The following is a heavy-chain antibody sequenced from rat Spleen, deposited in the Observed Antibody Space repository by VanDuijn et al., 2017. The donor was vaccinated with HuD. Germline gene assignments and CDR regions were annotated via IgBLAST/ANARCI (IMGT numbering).Heavy chain of an antibody. J-gene: IGHJ4*01. CDR3: ARWYRYNYVMDA. CDR2: MWSDGDT. V-gene: IGHV2-32*01. D-gene: IGHD1-5*01. Sequence: QVQLKESGPGLVQPSQTLSLTCTVSGFSLTSYHVHWVRQPPGKGLEWMGVMWSDGDTSYNSALKSRLSISRDTSKSQVFLKMSMLKTEDKANYYCARWYRYNYVMDAWGQGASVTVSS. CDR1: GFSLTSYH.